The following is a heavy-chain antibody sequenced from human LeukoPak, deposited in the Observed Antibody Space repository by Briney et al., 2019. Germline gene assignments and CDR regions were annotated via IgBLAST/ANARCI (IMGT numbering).Heavy chain of an antibody. V-gene: IGHV1-18*01. CDR2: ISAYNGNT. CDR1: GYTFTSYG. CDR3: ARDLIGIAVASGKPYYFDY. J-gene: IGHJ4*02. D-gene: IGHD6-19*01. Sequence: ASVKVSCKASGYTFTSYGISWVRQAPGQGLEWMGWISAYNGNTNYAQKLQGRVTMTTDTSTSTAYMELRSPRSDDTAVYYCARDLIGIAVASGKPYYFDYWGQGTLVTVSS.